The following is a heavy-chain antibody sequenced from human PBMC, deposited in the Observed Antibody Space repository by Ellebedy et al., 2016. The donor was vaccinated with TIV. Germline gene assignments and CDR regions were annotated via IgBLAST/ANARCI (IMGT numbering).Heavy chain of an antibody. Sequence: ASVKVSCKASGFTFTSYGFSWVRQAPGQGLEWMGWVSPYNGNTIYAQSLQGRVTMTTDTSTSTAYMELRSLRADDTAVYYCARERDYGDFGYGPNYHFDYWGQGTLVTVSS. J-gene: IGHJ4*02. V-gene: IGHV1-18*04. D-gene: IGHD4-17*01. CDR1: GFTFTSYG. CDR3: ARERDYGDFGYGPNYHFDY. CDR2: VSPYNGNT.